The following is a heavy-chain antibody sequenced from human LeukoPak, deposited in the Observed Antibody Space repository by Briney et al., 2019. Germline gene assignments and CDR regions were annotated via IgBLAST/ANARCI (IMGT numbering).Heavy chain of an antibody. Sequence: GGSLRLSCAASGFTVSSNYMSWVRQAPGKGLEWVSVIYSGGSTYYADSVKGRFTISRDNSKNTLYLQMNSLRAEDTAVYYCARGTVTPSGDYWGQGTLVTVSS. CDR1: GFTVSSNY. J-gene: IGHJ4*02. V-gene: IGHV3-66*01. CDR3: ARGTVTPSGDY. CDR2: IYSGGST. D-gene: IGHD4-17*01.